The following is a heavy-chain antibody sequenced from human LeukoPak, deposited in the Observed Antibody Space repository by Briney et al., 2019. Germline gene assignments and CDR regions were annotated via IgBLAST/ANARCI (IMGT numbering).Heavy chain of an antibody. CDR1: GFTFSSYS. V-gene: IGHV3-48*04. CDR2: ISSSSSTI. Sequence: GGSLRLSCAASGFTFSSYSMNWVRQAPGKGLEWVSYISSSSSTIYYADSVEGRFTISRDNAKNSLYLQMNSLRAEDTAVYYCASSYYYGSGSYYTFDYWGQGTLVTVSS. D-gene: IGHD3-10*01. CDR3: ASSYYYGSGSYYTFDY. J-gene: IGHJ4*02.